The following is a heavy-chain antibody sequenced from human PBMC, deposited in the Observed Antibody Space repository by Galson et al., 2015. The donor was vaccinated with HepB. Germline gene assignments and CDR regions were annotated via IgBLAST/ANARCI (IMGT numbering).Heavy chain of an antibody. CDR1: GYTFTSYS. V-gene: IGHV1-18*04. Sequence: SVKVSCKASGYTFTSYSISWVRQAPGQGPEWMAWISAYNGHTNYAKKFQGRVTVTTDTSTSTVYMELRSLRADDTAVYYCGRGGYGGYALDCWGQGTLVTVSS. D-gene: IGHD5-12*01. CDR3: GRGGYGGYALDC. CDR2: ISAYNGHT. J-gene: IGHJ4*02.